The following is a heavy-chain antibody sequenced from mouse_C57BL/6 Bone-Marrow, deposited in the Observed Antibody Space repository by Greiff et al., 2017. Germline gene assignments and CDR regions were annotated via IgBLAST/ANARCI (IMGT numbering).Heavy chain of an antibody. V-gene: IGHV5-17*01. D-gene: IGHD2-12*01. CDR3: ARGDYNYGGAWFAY. CDR1: GFTFSDYG. CDR2: ISSGSSTI. Sequence: EVMLVESGGGLVKPGGSLKLSCAASGFTFSDYGMHWVRQAPEKGLEWVAYISSGSSTIYYAVTVKGRFTISRDNAKNPLCLQMTSLRSEDTAMYYCARGDYNYGGAWFAYWGQGTLVTVSA. J-gene: IGHJ3*01.